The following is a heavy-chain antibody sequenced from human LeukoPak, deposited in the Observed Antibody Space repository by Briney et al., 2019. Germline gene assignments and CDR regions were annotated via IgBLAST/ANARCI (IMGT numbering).Heavy chain of an antibody. J-gene: IGHJ4*02. D-gene: IGHD6-13*01. CDR2: IYYSGST. V-gene: IGHV4-39*01. Sequence: KPSETLSFTCTVSGGSISSSSYYWGWIRQPPGKGLEWIGSIYYSGSTYYNPSLKSRVTISVDTSKNQFSLKLSSVTAADTAVYYCASQISEQQLTRFDYWGQGTLVAVSS. CDR1: GGSISSSSYY. CDR3: ASQISEQQLTRFDY.